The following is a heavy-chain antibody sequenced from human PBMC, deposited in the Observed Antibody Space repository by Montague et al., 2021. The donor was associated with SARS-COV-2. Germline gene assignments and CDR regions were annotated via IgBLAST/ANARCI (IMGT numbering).Heavy chain of an antibody. CDR2: INYDGSET. J-gene: IGHJ4*02. V-gene: IGHV3-7*01. CDR3: ARNPHRTYFYGSGIYLLNHSFDY. CDR1: GFTLYAHW. Sequence: SLRLSCAASGFTLYAHWMNWVRQAPGKGLEWVANINYDGSETYYVGSVKGRFTISRDNANNALHLQMNNLRAADTAVYFCARNPHRTYFYGSGIYLLNHSFDYWGPGTLVTVSS. D-gene: IGHD3-10*01.